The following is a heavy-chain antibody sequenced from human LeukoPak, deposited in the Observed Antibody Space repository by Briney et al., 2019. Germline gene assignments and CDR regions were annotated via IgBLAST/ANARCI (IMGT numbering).Heavy chain of an antibody. CDR1: GGSISSGDYY. Sequence: TSQTLSLTCTVSGGSISSGDYYWSWIRQPPGKGLEWIGYIYYSGSTYYNPSLKSRVTISVDTSKNQFSLKLTSVTAADTAVYYCARDKFLYYYYYMDVWGKGTTVTVSS. CDR3: ARDKFLYYYYYMDV. J-gene: IGHJ6*03. CDR2: IYYSGST. V-gene: IGHV4-30-4*08.